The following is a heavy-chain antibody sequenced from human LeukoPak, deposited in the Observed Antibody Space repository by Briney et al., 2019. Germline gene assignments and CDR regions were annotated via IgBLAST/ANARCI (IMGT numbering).Heavy chain of an antibody. CDR2: INPNSGGT. J-gene: IGHJ5*02. CDR3: ARAPKRLAAAGTGWFDP. CDR1: GYTFTGYY. D-gene: IGHD6-13*01. Sequence: ASVKVSCKASGYTFTGYYMHWVRQAPGQGLEWMGWINPNSGGTNYAQKFQGRVTMTRDTSISTAYMELSRLRSDGTAVYYCARAPKRLAAAGTGWFDPWGQGTLVTVSS. V-gene: IGHV1-2*02.